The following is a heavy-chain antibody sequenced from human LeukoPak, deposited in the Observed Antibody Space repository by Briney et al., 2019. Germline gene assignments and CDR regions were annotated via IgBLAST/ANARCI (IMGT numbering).Heavy chain of an antibody. V-gene: IGHV4-34*01. CDR3: ARINYYDSSGYDAFDI. Sequence: PSETLSLTCAVYGGSFSGYYWSWIRQPPGKGLEWIGEINHSGSTNYNPSLKSRVTISVDTSKNQSSLKLSSVTAADTAVYYCARINYYDSSGYDAFDIWGQGTMVTVSS. CDR1: GGSFSGYY. J-gene: IGHJ3*02. D-gene: IGHD3-22*01. CDR2: INHSGST.